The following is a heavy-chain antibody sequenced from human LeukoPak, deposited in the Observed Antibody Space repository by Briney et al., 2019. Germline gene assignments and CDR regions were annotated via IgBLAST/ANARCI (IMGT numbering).Heavy chain of an antibody. J-gene: IGHJ5*02. CDR2: ISGSSGNI. V-gene: IGHV3-48*03. CDR3: AREKIPALVFDP. Sequence: GGCLSPACAASGFPFSSYEMHWLRQAPGKGLEWVAHISGSSGNILYSDSVKGRFSVSRDNTNNLLYLQMNSLRVEDTAVYYCAREKIPALVFDPWGQGTL. D-gene: IGHD6-13*01. CDR1: GFPFSSYE.